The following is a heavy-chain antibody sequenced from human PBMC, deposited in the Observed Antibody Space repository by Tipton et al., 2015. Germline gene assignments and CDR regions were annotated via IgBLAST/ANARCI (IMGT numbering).Heavy chain of an antibody. J-gene: IGHJ2*01. Sequence: QSGPEVKKPGSSVKVSCKVSGGTFNSYGISWVRQAPGQGLEWMGGIIPIFDTAKYGQKFQGRVTITADKSTSTAYMELSSLRSEDTAVYYCARRRGRVYFDLWGRGALVTVSS. CDR1: GGTFNSYG. D-gene: IGHD3-16*01. CDR3: ARRRGRVYFDL. V-gene: IGHV1-69*06. CDR2: IIPIFDTA.